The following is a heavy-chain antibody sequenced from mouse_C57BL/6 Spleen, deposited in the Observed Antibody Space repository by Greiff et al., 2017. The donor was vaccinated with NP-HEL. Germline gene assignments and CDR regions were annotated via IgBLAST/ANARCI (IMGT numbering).Heavy chain of an antibody. Sequence: EVQLQESGGDLVKPGGSLKLSCAASGFTFSSYGMSWVRQTPDKRLEWVATISSGGSYTYYPDSVKGRFTISRDNAKNTLYLQMSSLKSEDTAMYYCAIRNYYAMDYWGQGTSVTVSS. CDR1: GFTFSSYG. J-gene: IGHJ4*01. V-gene: IGHV5-6*01. CDR2: ISSGGSYT. CDR3: AIRNYYAMDY.